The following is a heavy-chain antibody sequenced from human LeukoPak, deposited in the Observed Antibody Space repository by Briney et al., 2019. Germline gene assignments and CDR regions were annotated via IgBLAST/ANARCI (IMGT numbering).Heavy chain of an antibody. Sequence: PGGSLRLSCAASGFTFSSNGMSWVRQAPGKGLEWVSAISGSGGSTYYADSVKGRFTISRDNSKNTLYLQMNSLRAEDTAVYYCARDGRPSGLQVRSSGCFDYWGQGTLVTVSS. D-gene: IGHD4-11*01. CDR1: GFTFSSNG. CDR3: ARDGRPSGLQVRSSGCFDY. V-gene: IGHV3-23*01. J-gene: IGHJ4*02. CDR2: ISGSGGST.